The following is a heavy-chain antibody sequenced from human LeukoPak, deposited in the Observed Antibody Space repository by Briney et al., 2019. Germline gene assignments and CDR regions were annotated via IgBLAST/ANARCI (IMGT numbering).Heavy chain of an antibody. CDR1: GGSISSSSYY. J-gene: IGHJ4*02. D-gene: IGHD2-21*02. Sequence: SETLSLTCTVSGGSISSSSYYWGWIRQPPGKGLEWIGSIYYSGSTYYNPSLKSRVTISVGTSKNQFSLKLSSVTAADTAVYYCARLKGVVTAIRVSRYYFDYWGQGTLVTVSS. V-gene: IGHV4-39*07. CDR3: ARLKGVVTAIRVSRYYFDY. CDR2: IYYSGST.